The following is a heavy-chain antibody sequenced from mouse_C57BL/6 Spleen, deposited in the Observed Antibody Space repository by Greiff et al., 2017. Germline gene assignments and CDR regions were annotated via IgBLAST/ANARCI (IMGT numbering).Heavy chain of an antibody. D-gene: IGHD1-1*01. CDR3: ARQSTTVVASFDY. J-gene: IGHJ2*01. CDR1: GFTFSSYG. V-gene: IGHV5-6*01. Sequence: EVKLVESGGDLVKPGGSLKLSCAASGFTFSSYGMSWVRQTPDKRLEWVVTLSSGGSYNYYPDSVKGRYTISRDNAKNTLYLQVSSLQSEDTAVYYCARQSTTVVASFDYWGQGTTLTVSS. CDR2: LSSGGSYN.